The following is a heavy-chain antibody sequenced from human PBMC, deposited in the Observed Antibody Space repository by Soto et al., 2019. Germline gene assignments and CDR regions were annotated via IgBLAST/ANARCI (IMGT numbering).Heavy chain of an antibody. V-gene: IGHV5-51*01. D-gene: IGHD3-9*01. Sequence: GESLKISCKASGYSFTTNWIGWVRQMPGKGLEWMGIIFPGDSDTRYSPSFQGQVTISADKSISTAYLQWSSLKASDTAMYYCARTRRDISTGAPGTLDYWGQGSLFTVSS. CDR3: ARTRRDISTGAPGTLDY. CDR1: GYSFTTNW. CDR2: IFPGDSDT. J-gene: IGHJ4*02.